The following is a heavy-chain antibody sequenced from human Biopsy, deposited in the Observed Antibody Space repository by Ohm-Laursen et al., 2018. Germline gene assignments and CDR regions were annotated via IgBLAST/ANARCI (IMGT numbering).Heavy chain of an antibody. D-gene: IGHD2-21*01. J-gene: IGHJ3*02. Sequence: SETLSLTCSVSGGSVGDYFLSWIRLVPGKRPEWIGYSYYRGTSENNPSLRSRVTTSVYISRNQFFLNMKSVTGADTAVYYCEAFPFSCGPAFDIWGQGTTVIVS. CDR3: EAFPFSCGPAFDI. CDR2: SYYRGTS. CDR1: GGSVGDYF. V-gene: IGHV4-59*02.